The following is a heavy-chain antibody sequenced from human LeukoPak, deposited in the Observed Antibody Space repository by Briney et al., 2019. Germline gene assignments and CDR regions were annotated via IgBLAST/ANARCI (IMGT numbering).Heavy chain of an antibody. CDR2: IYYSGST. D-gene: IGHD6-13*01. Sequence: SETLSLTCTVSGGSISSSTYYWGWIRQPPGKGLEWIGSIYYSGSTYYNPSLKSRVTISVDTSKNQFSLKLSSVTAADTAVYYCARGEAAAAADWYFDLWGRGTLVTVSS. V-gene: IGHV4-39*07. CDR3: ARGEAAAAADWYFDL. J-gene: IGHJ2*01. CDR1: GGSISSSTYY.